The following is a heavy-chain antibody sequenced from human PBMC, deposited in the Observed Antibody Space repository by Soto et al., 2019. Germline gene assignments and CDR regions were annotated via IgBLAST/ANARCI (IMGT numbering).Heavy chain of an antibody. V-gene: IGHV3-7*04. CDR3: ARDVSYCGGDCYQNFDY. Sequence: PGGSLRLSCAASGFTFSSYLMSWVRQAPGKGLEWVANIKQDGSEKYYVDSVKGRFTISRDNAKNSLYLQMNSLRAEDTAVYYCARDVSYCGGDCYQNFDYWGQGTLVTVSS. J-gene: IGHJ4*02. D-gene: IGHD2-21*02. CDR2: IKQDGSEK. CDR1: GFTFSSYL.